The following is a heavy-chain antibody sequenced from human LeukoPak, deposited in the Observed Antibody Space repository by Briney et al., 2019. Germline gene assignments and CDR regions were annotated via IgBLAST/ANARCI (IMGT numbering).Heavy chain of an antibody. V-gene: IGHV4-34*01. J-gene: IGHJ4*02. Sequence: TSETLSLTCAVYGGSFSGYYWSWIRQPPGKGLEWIGEINHSGSTNYNPSLKSRVTISVDTSKNQFSLKLTSVTAADTAVYYCARKYCSTTTCYSFDYWGQGTLVTVSS. CDR3: ARKYCSTTTCYSFDY. CDR2: INHSGST. CDR1: GGSFSGYY. D-gene: IGHD2-2*01.